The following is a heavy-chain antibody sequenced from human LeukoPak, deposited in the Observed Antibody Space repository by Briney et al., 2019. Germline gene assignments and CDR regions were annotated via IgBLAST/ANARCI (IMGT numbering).Heavy chain of an antibody. Sequence: GGSLRLSCAASGFTFSSYEMNWVRQAPGKGLGWVSYISSSGSTIYYADSVTGRFTISRDNAKNSLYLQMNSLRAEDTAVYYCASTTPRTQFAFDIWGQGTMVTVSS. V-gene: IGHV3-48*03. CDR1: GFTFSSYE. CDR3: ASTTPRTQFAFDI. D-gene: IGHD1-26*01. CDR2: ISSSGSTI. J-gene: IGHJ3*02.